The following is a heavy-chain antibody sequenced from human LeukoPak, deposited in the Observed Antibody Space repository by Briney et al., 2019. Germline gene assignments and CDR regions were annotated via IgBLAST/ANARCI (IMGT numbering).Heavy chain of an antibody. J-gene: IGHJ3*01. Sequence: SQTLSLICTVSGGSITLGDYYWTWIRQPPGKGLEWIGYIYSSGSTYYNPSLKSRIAMSLDTSRNRFSLRLRSVTAADTAVYYCARAPGAFDVWGQGTMVTVSS. CDR1: GGSITLGDYY. CDR3: ARAPGAFDV. V-gene: IGHV4-30-4*08. D-gene: IGHD7-27*01. CDR2: IYSSGST.